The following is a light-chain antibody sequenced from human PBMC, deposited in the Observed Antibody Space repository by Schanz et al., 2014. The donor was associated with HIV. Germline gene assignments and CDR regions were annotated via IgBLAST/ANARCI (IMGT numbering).Light chain of an antibody. CDR1: ASDIGDDD. CDR3: AVWDDSLSGYV. Sequence: QSVLTQPPSVSGAPGQRVTISCSRSASDIGDDDVHWYQQLPGTAPKLLIYNNNQRPSGVPDRISGSKSGASASLAISGLQSEDEADYCCAVWDDSLSGYVFGTGTKLTVL. J-gene: IGLJ1*01. CDR2: NNN. V-gene: IGLV1-44*01.